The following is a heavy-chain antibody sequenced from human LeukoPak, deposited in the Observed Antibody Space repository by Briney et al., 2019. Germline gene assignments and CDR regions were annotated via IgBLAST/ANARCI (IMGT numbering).Heavy chain of an antibody. J-gene: IGHJ4*02. CDR1: GGSISSYY. V-gene: IGHV4-59*01. CDR2: IYYSGST. CDR3: AKVQLVFDFDY. D-gene: IGHD6-13*01. Sequence: PSETLSLTCTVSGGSISSYYWSWIRQPPGKGLEWIGYIYYSGSTNYNPSLKSRVTISVDTSKNQFSLKLSSVTAADTAVYYCAKVQLVFDFDYWGQGTLVTVSS.